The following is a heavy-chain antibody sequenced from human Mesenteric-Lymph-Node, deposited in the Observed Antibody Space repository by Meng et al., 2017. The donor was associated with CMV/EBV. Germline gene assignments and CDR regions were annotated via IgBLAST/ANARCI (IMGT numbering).Heavy chain of an antibody. V-gene: IGHV3-7*01. CDR1: GFTFNSYW. J-gene: IGHJ4*02. Sequence: GGSLRLSCAASGFTFNSYWISWVRQAPGKGLEWVADINQDGSDKYYVDSVKGRFTISRDNAKDSVFLQMNSLRGEDTAIYYCARHECSRSYCYDYWGQGSLVTSPQ. D-gene: IGHD2-2*01. CDR3: ARHECSRSYCYDY. CDR2: INQDGSDK.